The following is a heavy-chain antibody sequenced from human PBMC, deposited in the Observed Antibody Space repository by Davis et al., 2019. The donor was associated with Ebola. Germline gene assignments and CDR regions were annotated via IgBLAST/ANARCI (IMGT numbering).Heavy chain of an antibody. Sequence: SETLSLTCTVSGGSISSSSYYWGWIRQPPGKGLEWIGYIYYSGSTNYNPSLKSRVTISVDTSKNQFSLKLSSVTAADTAVYYCARGPTVINFDYWGQGTLVTVSS. V-gene: IGHV4-39*07. J-gene: IGHJ4*02. CDR2: IYYSGST. CDR1: GGSISSSSYY. D-gene: IGHD4-17*01. CDR3: ARGPTVINFDY.